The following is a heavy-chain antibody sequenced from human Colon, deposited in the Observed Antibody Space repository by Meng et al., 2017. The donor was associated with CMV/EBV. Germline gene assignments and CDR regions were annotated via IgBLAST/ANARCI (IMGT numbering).Heavy chain of an antibody. J-gene: IGHJ4*02. CDR1: GFPFSSYS. CDR2: ITSSSSST. CDR3: ARDGFTYGYYFDY. V-gene: IGHV3-21*06. Sequence: GESLKISCAASGFPFSSYSMNWVRQAPGKGLEWVSSITSSSSSTYYADLVQGRFTISRDNAKNLLYLQMNSLRAEDTAVYYCARDGFTYGYYFDYWGQGTLVTVSS. D-gene: IGHD5-18*01.